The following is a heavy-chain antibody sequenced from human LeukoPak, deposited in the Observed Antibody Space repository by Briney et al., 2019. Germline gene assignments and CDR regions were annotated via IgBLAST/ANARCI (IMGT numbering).Heavy chain of an antibody. Sequence: GRSLRLSCAASGFTFSSYGMHWVRQAPGKGLEWVAVIWYDGSNKYYADSVKGRFTISRDNSKNTLYLQMNSLRAEDTAVYYCAKVSSSWPGDAFDIWGQGTMVTVSS. J-gene: IGHJ3*02. D-gene: IGHD6-13*01. CDR3: AKVSSSWPGDAFDI. CDR2: IWYDGSNK. CDR1: GFTFSSYG. V-gene: IGHV3-33*06.